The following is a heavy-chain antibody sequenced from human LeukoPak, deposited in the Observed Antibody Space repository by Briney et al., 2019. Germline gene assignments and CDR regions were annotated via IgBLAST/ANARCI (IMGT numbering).Heavy chain of an antibody. CDR2: INSHGGST. CDR1: GFSFSTHA. D-gene: IGHD6-19*01. CDR3: VRSSGSLNYNYYGMDV. Sequence: GGSLRLSCSASGFSFSTHAMHWVRQAPGKGLEYVSTINSHGGSTYYADSVRDRFTISRDDSKNTLSLQMSSLRPEDTALYYCVRSSGSLNYNYYGMDVWGQGTTITVSS. J-gene: IGHJ6*02. V-gene: IGHV3-64D*06.